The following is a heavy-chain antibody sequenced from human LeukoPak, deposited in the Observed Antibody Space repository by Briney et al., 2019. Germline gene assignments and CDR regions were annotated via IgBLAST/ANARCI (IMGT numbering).Heavy chain of an antibody. CDR3: ARDVDRFDY. CDR1: GYSISSGHY. Sequence: SETLSLTCSGSGYSISSGHYWGWIRQPPGKGLEWIGSIYHSGPTYYNPSLKSRVTISVDTSKNHFSLTLSFVTAADTAVYYCARDVDRFDYWGQGTLVTVSS. J-gene: IGHJ4*02. CDR2: IYHSGPT. D-gene: IGHD2-21*01. V-gene: IGHV4-38-2*02.